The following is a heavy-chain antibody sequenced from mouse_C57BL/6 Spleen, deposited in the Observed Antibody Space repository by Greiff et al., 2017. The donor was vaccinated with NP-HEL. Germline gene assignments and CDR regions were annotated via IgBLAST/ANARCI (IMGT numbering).Heavy chain of an antibody. D-gene: IGHD3-3*01. CDR1: GYTFTSYW. CDR2: IHPNSGST. CDR3: ARGHPDGMDY. J-gene: IGHJ4*01. Sequence: VQLQESGAELVKPGASVKLSCKASGYTFTSYWMHWVKQRPGQGLEWIGMIHPNSGSTNYNEKFKSKATLTVDKSSSTAYMQLSSLTSEDSAVYYCARGHPDGMDYWGQGTSVTVSS. V-gene: IGHV1-64*01.